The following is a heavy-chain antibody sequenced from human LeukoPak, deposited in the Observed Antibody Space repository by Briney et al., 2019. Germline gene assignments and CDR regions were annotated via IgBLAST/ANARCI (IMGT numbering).Heavy chain of an antibody. CDR3: ARAAWIARGYYYDSTRRAFDI. Sequence: SVKVSCKASGGTFSSYAISWVRQAPGQGLEWMGGIIPIFGTANYAQKFQGRVTITADKSTSTAYMELSRLRSDDTAVYYCARAAWIARGYYYDSTRRAFDIWGQGTMVTVSS. D-gene: IGHD3-22*01. CDR2: IIPIFGTA. J-gene: IGHJ3*02. CDR1: GGTFSSYA. V-gene: IGHV1-69*06.